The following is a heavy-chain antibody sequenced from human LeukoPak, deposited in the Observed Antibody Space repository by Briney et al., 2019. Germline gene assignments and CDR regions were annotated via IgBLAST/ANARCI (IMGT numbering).Heavy chain of an antibody. J-gene: IGHJ4*02. CDR3: ARDQTGSEGIIDY. V-gene: IGHV4-59*01. Sequence: SETLSLTCTVSGGSISSYYWSWIRQPPGKGLEGIGYIYYSGSTNYNPSLTSRVTISVDTSKNQFSLKLSSVTAADTAVYYCARDQTGSEGIIDYWGQGTLVTVSS. D-gene: IGHD3-10*01. CDR1: GGSISSYY. CDR2: IYYSGST.